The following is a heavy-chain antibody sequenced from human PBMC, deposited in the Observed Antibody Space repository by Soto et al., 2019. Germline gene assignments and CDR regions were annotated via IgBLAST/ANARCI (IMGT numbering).Heavy chain of an antibody. J-gene: IGHJ6*02. CDR3: AQGLRASFGVRLSNYHYGLDV. Sequence: PSETLSLTCALYGGSFSDYYWGWIRQTPGKGLECIGEITHSGSTNYNPSLKSRVTLSLDTSKNQFSRSLTTETAADTAVYYCAQGLRASFGVRLSNYHYGLDVWGQGTTVTVSS. CDR1: GGSFSDYY. D-gene: IGHD3-10*01. CDR2: ITHSGST. V-gene: IGHV4-34*01.